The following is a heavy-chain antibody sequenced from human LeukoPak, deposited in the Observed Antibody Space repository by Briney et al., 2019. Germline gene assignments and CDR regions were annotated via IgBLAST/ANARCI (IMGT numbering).Heavy chain of an antibody. CDR1: GGSISSYY. CDR2: IYYSGST. V-gene: IGHV4-59*07. Sequence: SDTLSLTCTVSGGSISSYYWSWIRQPPGKGLEWIGYIYYSGSTNYNPSLKSRVTISVDTSKNQFSLKLSSVTAADTAVYYCARSYDFWSGYDAFDIWGQGTMVTVSS. J-gene: IGHJ3*02. D-gene: IGHD3-3*01. CDR3: ARSYDFWSGYDAFDI.